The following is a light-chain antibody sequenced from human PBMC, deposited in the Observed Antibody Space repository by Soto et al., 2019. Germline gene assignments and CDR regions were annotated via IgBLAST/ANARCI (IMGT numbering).Light chain of an antibody. J-gene: IGKJ2*01. CDR2: DAS. Sequence: EIVLTQSPATLSLSPGERATLSCRASQSVSSYLAWYQQKPGQAPRLLIYDASNRSTGIPARFSGSGSGTDFTLTISSLEPEDFAVYYCQQRSNWPPWYTFGQGTTLEIK. V-gene: IGKV3-11*01. CDR1: QSVSSY. CDR3: QQRSNWPPWYT.